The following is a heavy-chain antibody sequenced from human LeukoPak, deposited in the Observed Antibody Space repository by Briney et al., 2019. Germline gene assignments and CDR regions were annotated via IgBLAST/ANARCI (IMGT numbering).Heavy chain of an antibody. V-gene: IGHV4-30-2*03. CDR2: IYHSGST. Sequence: KPSQTLSLTCAVSGGSISSGGYSWSWIRQPPGKGLEWIGSIYHSGSTYYNPSLKSRVTILVDTSKNQFSLKLRSVTAADTAVYYCARGYGERFGESLSVHFDYWGQGTLVTVSS. J-gene: IGHJ4*02. CDR1: GGSISSGGYS. D-gene: IGHD3-10*01. CDR3: ARGYGERFGESLSVHFDY.